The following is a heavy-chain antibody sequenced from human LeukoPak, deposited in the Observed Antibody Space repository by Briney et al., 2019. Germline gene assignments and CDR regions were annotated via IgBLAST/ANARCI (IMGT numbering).Heavy chain of an antibody. Sequence: ASVKVSWKASGYTFTGYYMHWVRQAPGQGLEWMGWINPNSGGTNYAQRFQGRVTMTRDTSISTAYMELSRLRSDDTAVYYCASRVVPAAPLLPWGQGTLVTVSS. CDR3: ASRVVPAAPLLP. V-gene: IGHV1-2*02. CDR1: GYTFTGYY. D-gene: IGHD2-2*01. J-gene: IGHJ5*02. CDR2: INPNSGGT.